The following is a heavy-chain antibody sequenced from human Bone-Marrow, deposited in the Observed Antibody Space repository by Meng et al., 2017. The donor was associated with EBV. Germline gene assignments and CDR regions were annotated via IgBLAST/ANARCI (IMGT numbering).Heavy chain of an antibody. V-gene: IGHV1-3*01. CDR1: GYTFTSYA. CDR3: ARLDSSGLDY. D-gene: IGHD3-22*01. CDR2: INAGNGNT. Sequence: QVQLWQFGAEVKKPGASVKVSCKASGYTFTSYAMHWVRQAPGQRLEWMGWINAGNGNTKYSQKFQGRVTITRDTSASTAYMELSSLRSEDTAVYYCARLDSSGLDYWGQGTLVTVSS. J-gene: IGHJ4*02.